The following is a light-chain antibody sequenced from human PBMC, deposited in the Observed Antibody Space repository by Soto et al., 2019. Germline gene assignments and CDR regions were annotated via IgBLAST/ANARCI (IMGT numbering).Light chain of an antibody. V-gene: IGKV3-15*01. CDR2: VAS. CDR3: QQYNNWPET. CDR1: QCYRSN. Sequence: EIVMTQSQASLSVSPGERASLSCRASQCYRSNLAWYQHKPGQAPRLLIYVASNRPAGVPARFSGSGSGTEFTLTITDLQSEDFAVYYCQQYNNWPETFGQGTKLEIK. J-gene: IGKJ1*01.